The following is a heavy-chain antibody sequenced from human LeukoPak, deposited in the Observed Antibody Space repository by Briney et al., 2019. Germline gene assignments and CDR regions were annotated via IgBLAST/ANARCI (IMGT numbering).Heavy chain of an antibody. J-gene: IGHJ4*02. CDR1: GGTFSSYA. V-gene: IGHV1-69*05. CDR3: ARARYYDFWSGFDY. D-gene: IGHD3-3*01. Sequence: ASVKVSCKASGGTFSSYAISWVRQAPGQGLEWMGGIIPISGTANYAQKFQGRVTITTDESTSTAYMELSSLRSEDTAVYYCARARYYDFWSGFDYWGQGTLVTVSS. CDR2: IIPISGTA.